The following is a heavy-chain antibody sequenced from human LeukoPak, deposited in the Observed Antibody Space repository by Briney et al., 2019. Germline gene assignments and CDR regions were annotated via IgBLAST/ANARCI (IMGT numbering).Heavy chain of an antibody. V-gene: IGHV4-39*07. CDR1: GASINIYTYY. Sequence: SETLTLTCTLSGASINIYTYYWGWIRQPPGKGLEWIGSVSYGGSPYYNPSLTSRATISVDTSRNQVSLKLTSVTAADKAVYYCARGPSGLRSPFNTWGQGTTVTVSS. J-gene: IGHJ3*02. D-gene: IGHD5-12*01. CDR2: VSYGGSP. CDR3: ARGPSGLRSPFNT.